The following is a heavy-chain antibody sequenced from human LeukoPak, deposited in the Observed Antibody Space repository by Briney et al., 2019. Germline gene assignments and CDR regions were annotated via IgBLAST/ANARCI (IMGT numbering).Heavy chain of an antibody. V-gene: IGHV4-39*07. Sequence: SETLSLTCTVSGGSISSSSYYWGWIRQPPGKGLEWIGSIYYSGSTYYNPSLKSRVTISVDRSKNQFSLKLSSVTAADTAVYYCARDRFCSGGSCYGMDVWGQGTTVTVSS. CDR2: IYYSGST. CDR1: GGSISSSSYY. J-gene: IGHJ6*02. CDR3: ARDRFCSGGSCYGMDV. D-gene: IGHD2-15*01.